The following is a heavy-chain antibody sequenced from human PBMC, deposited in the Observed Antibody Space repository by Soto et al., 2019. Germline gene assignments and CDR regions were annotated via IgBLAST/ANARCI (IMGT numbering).Heavy chain of an antibody. CDR2: ISAYNGNT. Sequence: ASVKVSCKASGYTFTRSGISWVRQAPGQGLEWMGWISAYNGNTNDAQQLQGRVTMTTDTSTSTAYMELRSLRSDDTAVYYCARVARITMIVTKAFECWGKGTMVTV. CDR1: GYTFTRSG. J-gene: IGHJ3*01. V-gene: IGHV1-18*01. D-gene: IGHD3-22*01. CDR3: ARVARITMIVTKAFEC.